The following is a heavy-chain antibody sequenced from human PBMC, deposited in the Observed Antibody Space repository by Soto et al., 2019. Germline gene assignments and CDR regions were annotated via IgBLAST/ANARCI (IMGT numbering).Heavy chain of an antibody. J-gene: IGHJ6*02. CDR3: ARDITIYNYYYGMDV. V-gene: IGHV4-4*07. CDR2: IYTSGST. D-gene: IGHD3-3*01. CDR1: GGSISSYY. Sequence: NPSETLSLTCTVSGGSISSYYWSWIRQPAGKGLEWIGRIYTSGSTNYNPSLKSRVTMSVDTSKNQFSLKLSSVTAADTAVYYCARDITIYNYYYGMDVSGQGTTVTVSS.